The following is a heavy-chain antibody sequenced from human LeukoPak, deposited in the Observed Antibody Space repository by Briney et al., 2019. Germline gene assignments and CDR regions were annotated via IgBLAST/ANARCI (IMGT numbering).Heavy chain of an antibody. CDR2: IYYTGTI. Sequence: WFRQPPGKGLEWVGNIYYTGTIYYNPSLKSRVTISVDTSKNQFSLKLSSVTAADTAVYYCAVYSTSSGWFDPWGQGTLVTVSS. D-gene: IGHD6-6*01. CDR3: AVYSTSSGWFDP. J-gene: IGHJ5*02. V-gene: IGHV4-39*01.